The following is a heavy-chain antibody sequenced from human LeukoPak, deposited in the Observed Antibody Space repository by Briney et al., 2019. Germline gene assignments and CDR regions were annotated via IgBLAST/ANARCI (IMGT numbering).Heavy chain of an antibody. V-gene: IGHV1-46*01. D-gene: IGHD6-19*01. J-gene: IGHJ4*02. CDR1: GYTFTNSY. CDR3: ARDYSSGSLGGY. Sequence: ASVKVSCKASGYTFTNSYMHWVRQAPGQGLEWMGIINPSGGSTNYAQKFQGRVTMTRDTSTSTVYMELSSLRSEDTAVYYCARDYSSGSLGGYWGQGTLVTVSS. CDR2: INPSGGST.